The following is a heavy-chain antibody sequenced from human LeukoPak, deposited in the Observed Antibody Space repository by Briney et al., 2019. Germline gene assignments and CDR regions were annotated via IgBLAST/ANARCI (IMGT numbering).Heavy chain of an antibody. J-gene: IGHJ6*04. CDR3: AELGITMIGGV. Sequence: GGSLRLSCAASGFTFSSYEMNWVRQAPGQGLEWVSYISSSGSTIYYADSVKGRFTISRDNAKNSLYLQMNSLRAEDTAVYYCAELGITMIGGVWGRGTTVTISS. CDR1: GFTFSSYE. CDR2: ISSSGSTI. D-gene: IGHD3-10*02. V-gene: IGHV3-48*03.